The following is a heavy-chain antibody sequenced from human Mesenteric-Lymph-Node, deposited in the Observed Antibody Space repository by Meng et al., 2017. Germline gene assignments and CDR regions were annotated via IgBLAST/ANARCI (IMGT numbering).Heavy chain of an antibody. CDR1: GFTFSNAW. Sequence: ESLKISCVVSGFTFSNAWMSWVRQPPGKGLEWIATMFYSGTSFYNPSLKSRVTISVDMSKNQFSLKLSSVTAADTAVYYCARSNYCSAGSCYSTDYWGQGTLVTVSS. V-gene: IGHV4/OR15-8*01. CDR3: ARSNYCSAGSCYSTDY. CDR2: MFYSGTS. J-gene: IGHJ4*02. D-gene: IGHD2-15*01.